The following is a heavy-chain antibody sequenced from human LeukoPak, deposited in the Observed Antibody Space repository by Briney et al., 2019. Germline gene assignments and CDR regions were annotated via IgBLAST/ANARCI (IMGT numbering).Heavy chain of an antibody. CDR1: GGSISSHY. V-gene: IGHV4-59*11. D-gene: IGHD2-8*01. J-gene: IGHJ6*03. CDR3: ARGVSPYYYYYMDV. Sequence: SETLSLTCTVSGGSISSHYWSWIRQPPGKGLEWIGYIYYSGSTNYNPSLKSQVTISVDTSKNQFSLKLSSVTAADTAVYYCARGVSPYYYYYMDVWGKGTTVTVSS. CDR2: IYYSGST.